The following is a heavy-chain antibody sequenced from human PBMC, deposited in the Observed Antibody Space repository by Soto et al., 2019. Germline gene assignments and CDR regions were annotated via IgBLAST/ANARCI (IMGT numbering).Heavy chain of an antibody. Sequence: GGSLRLSCAASGFTFSSYWMHWVRRAPGKGLVWVSRINSDGSSTSYADSVKGRFTISRDNAKNTLYLQMNSLRAEDTAVYYCARDSYSNYYYYYGMDVWGQGTTVTVSS. D-gene: IGHD4-4*01. J-gene: IGHJ6*02. V-gene: IGHV3-74*01. CDR1: GFTFSSYW. CDR2: INSDGSST. CDR3: ARDSYSNYYYYYGMDV.